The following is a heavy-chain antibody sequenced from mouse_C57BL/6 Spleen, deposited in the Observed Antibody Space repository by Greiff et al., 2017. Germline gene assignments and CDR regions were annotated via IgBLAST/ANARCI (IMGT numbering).Heavy chain of an antibody. J-gene: IGHJ4*01. D-gene: IGHD2-4*01. Sequence: EVMLVESGGGLVKPGGSLKLSCAASGFTFSSYAMSWVRQTPEKRLEWVATISDGGSYTYYPDNVKGRFTISRDNAKNNLYLQMSHLKSEDTAMYYCARGEDYEYYAMDYWGQGTSVTVSS. V-gene: IGHV5-4*03. CDR3: ARGEDYEYYAMDY. CDR1: GFTFSSYA. CDR2: ISDGGSYT.